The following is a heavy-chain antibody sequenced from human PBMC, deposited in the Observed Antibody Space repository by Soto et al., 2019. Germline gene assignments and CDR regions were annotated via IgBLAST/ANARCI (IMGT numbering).Heavy chain of an antibody. D-gene: IGHD3-22*01. J-gene: IGHJ3*02. Sequence: SETLSLTCAVSGGSISSYYWSWIRQPPGKGLEWIGYIYYSGSTNYNPSLKSRVTISVDTSKNQFSLKLSSVTAADTAVYYCASDSSGYSPDAFDIWGQGTMVTVSS. CDR2: IYYSGST. V-gene: IGHV4-59*01. CDR3: ASDSSGYSPDAFDI. CDR1: GGSISSYY.